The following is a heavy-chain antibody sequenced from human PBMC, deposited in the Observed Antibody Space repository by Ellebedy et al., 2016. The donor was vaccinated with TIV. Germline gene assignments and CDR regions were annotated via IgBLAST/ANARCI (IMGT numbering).Heavy chain of an antibody. Sequence: GESLKISXATSGFTFSYYGIHWVRQAPGKGLEWVSVISFDGSNKFYADSVKGRFTISRDKSKSTVFLQMNSLRTEDTATYYCARMRLTGNHFDYWGQGTLVAVSS. V-gene: IGHV3-30*03. CDR1: GFTFSYYG. J-gene: IGHJ4*02. CDR3: ARMRLTGNHFDY. CDR2: ISFDGSNK. D-gene: IGHD1-14*01.